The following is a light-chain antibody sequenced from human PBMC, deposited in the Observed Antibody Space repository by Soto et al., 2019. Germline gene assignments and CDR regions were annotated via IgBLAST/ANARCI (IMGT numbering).Light chain of an antibody. CDR2: GAS. Sequence: EIVMTQSPATMSVSPGERATLSCRASQSVGSNLAWSQQKPGQAPRLLIYGASTRATGIPARFSGSGSGTEFTLTISSLQSEDFALYFCQHYNNWPPDRTFGQGTKVEIK. CDR1: QSVGSN. V-gene: IGKV3-15*01. J-gene: IGKJ1*01. CDR3: QHYNNWPPDRT.